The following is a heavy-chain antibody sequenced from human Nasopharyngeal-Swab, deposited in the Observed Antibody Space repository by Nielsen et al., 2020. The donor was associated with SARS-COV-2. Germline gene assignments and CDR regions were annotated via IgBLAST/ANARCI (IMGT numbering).Heavy chain of an antibody. D-gene: IGHD5-18*01. CDR3: AKVGRGYSYGYYYYYMDV. CDR1: GFIFSSYA. CDR2: ISGSGGST. J-gene: IGHJ6*03. V-gene: IGHV3-23*01. Sequence: GGSLRLPCAASGFIFSSYAMSWVRQAPGKGLEWVSAISGSGGSTYYADSVKGRFTISRDNSKNTLYLQMNSLRAEDTAVYYCAKVGRGYSYGYYYYYMDVWGKGTTVTVSS.